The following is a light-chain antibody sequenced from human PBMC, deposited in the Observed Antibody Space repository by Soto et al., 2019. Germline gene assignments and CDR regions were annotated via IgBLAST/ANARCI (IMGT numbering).Light chain of an antibody. Sequence: EIVMTQSPATVSVSPGDRATLSCRASQSVSSHLAWYQQRPGQAPRLLIYGASTRATGIPGRFSGSGSGTEFTLTISRLEPEDFAVYYCQQFTSYPLTFGGGTKVDIK. J-gene: IGKJ4*01. CDR3: QQFTSYPLT. V-gene: IGKV3-15*01. CDR2: GAS. CDR1: QSVSSH.